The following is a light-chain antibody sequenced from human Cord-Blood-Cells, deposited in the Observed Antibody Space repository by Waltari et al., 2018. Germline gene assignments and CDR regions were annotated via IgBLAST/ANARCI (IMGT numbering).Light chain of an antibody. CDR1: SSTIGSNT. J-gene: IGLJ2*01. CDR3: AAWDDSLNGVV. Sequence: QSVLTQPPSASGTPGQRVTISCSRSSSTIGSNTVNWYQQLPGTAPKRLIYSNNQRPSGVPDRVSGAKSGTSASLAISGLQSEDEADYYCAAWDDSLNGVVFGGGTKLTVL. CDR2: SNN. V-gene: IGLV1-44*01.